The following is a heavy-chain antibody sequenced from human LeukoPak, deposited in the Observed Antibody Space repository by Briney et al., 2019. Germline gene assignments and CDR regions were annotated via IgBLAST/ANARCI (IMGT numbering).Heavy chain of an antibody. CDR2: IKQDGSEK. J-gene: IGHJ4*02. V-gene: IGHV3-7*01. D-gene: IGHD4-17*01. Sequence: GGSLRLSCAASGFTFSSYWMSWVRQAPGKGLEWVANIKQDGSEKYYVDSVKGRFTISRDDAKNSLYPQMNSLRAEDTAVYYCARDLISPTVTTGYYLDYWGQGTLVTVSS. CDR1: GFTFSSYW. CDR3: ARDLISPTVTTGYYLDY.